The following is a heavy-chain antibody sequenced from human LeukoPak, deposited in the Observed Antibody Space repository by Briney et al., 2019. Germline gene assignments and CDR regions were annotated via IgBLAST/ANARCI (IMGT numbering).Heavy chain of an antibody. V-gene: IGHV4-31*03. J-gene: IGHJ4*02. CDR1: GGSISSGGYY. D-gene: IGHD3-3*01. CDR2: IYYSGSI. Sequence: SQTLSLTCTVSGGSISSGGYYWSWIRQHPGKGLEWIGYIYYSGSIYYNPSLKSRVTISVDTSKNQFSLKLSSVTAADTAVYYCASSTYYDFWSGYYLFDYWGQGTLVTVSS. CDR3: ASSTYYDFWSGYYLFDY.